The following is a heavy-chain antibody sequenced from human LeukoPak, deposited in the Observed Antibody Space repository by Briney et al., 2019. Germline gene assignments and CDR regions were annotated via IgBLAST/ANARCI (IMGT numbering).Heavy chain of an antibody. D-gene: IGHD6-13*01. CDR2: IIPIFGTA. CDR3: ARAEYSSSWRDYYFDY. Sequence: SVKVSCKASGGTFSSYAISRVRQAPGQGLGWMGGIIPIFGTANYAQKFQGRVTITADESTSTAYMELSSLRSEDTAVYYCARAEYSSSWRDYYFDYWGQGTLVTVSS. J-gene: IGHJ4*02. V-gene: IGHV1-69*13. CDR1: GGTFSSYA.